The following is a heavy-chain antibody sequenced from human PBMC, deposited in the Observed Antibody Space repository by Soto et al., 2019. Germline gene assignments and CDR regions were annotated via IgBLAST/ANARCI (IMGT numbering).Heavy chain of an antibody. V-gene: IGHV3-30*18. D-gene: IGHD2-15*01. CDR1: GFTLSSYG. CDR2: ISYDGSNK. CDR3: ANSGYCSGGSCY. Sequence: PGGSLRLSCAASGFTLSSYGMHWVRQAPGKGLEWVAVISYDGSNKYYADSVKGRFTISRDNSKNTLYLQMNSLRAEDTAVYYCANSGYCSGGSCYWGQGTLVTVSS. J-gene: IGHJ4*02.